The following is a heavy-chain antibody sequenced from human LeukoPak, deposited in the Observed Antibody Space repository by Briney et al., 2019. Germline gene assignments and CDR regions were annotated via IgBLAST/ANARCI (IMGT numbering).Heavy chain of an antibody. V-gene: IGHV3-53*01. J-gene: IGHJ4*02. CDR2: IYSGGST. CDR1: GFTVSSNY. Sequence: PGGSLRLSCAASGFTVSSNYMSWVRQAPGKGLEWVSVIYSGGSTYYADSVKGRFTISIDNSKNTLYLQMNSLRAEDTAVYYCARGGRTAQFDYWGQGTLVTVSS. D-gene: IGHD2-15*01. CDR3: ARGGRTAQFDY.